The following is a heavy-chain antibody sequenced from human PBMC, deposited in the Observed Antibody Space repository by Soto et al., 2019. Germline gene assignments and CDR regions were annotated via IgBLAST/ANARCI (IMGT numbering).Heavy chain of an antibody. D-gene: IGHD3-16*01. CDR2: SYYRPKWHN. Sequence: PSQDLSLTCAISGGSVYDFRVARNWLRQSPSRGVDWVGKSYYRPKWHNDYAVSGHRRITVTPDPSQNHFSLPMYSVTPEYTAVQYCAREFAYYVSSDSYLDYWGQGALVTASS. CDR1: GGSVYDFRVA. J-gene: IGHJ4*02. CDR3: AREFAYYVSSDSYLDY. V-gene: IGHV6-1*01.